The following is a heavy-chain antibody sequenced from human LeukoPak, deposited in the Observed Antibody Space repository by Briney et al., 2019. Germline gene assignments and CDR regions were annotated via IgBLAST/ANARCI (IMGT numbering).Heavy chain of an antibody. V-gene: IGHV3-7*01. J-gene: IGHJ4*02. CDR2: IKQDGSDK. CDR3: ARVRCSSNSCFPDY. Sequence: QPGGSLGLSCAASGFTFSTYWMSWVRQAPGKGLEWLSNIKQDGSDKYYVDSVKGRFTISRDNAKNSLFLQMNSLRAEDTAVYYCARVRCSSNSCFPDYWGQGTLVTVSS. CDR1: GFTFSTYW. D-gene: IGHD2-2*01.